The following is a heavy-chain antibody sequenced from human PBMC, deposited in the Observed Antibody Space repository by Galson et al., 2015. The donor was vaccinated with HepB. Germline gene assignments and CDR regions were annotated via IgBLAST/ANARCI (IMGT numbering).Heavy chain of an antibody. J-gene: IGHJ3*02. CDR3: ARLSTPSIGVTNAFDI. CDR2: INHSGST. D-gene: IGHD5/OR15-5a*01. CDR1: GGSFSGYY. Sequence: SETLSLTCAVYGGSFSGYYWSWIRQPPGKGLEWIGEINHSGSTNYNPSLKSRVTISVDTSKNQFSLKLSSVTAADTAVYYCARLSTPSIGVTNAFDIWGQGTMVTVSS. V-gene: IGHV4-34*01.